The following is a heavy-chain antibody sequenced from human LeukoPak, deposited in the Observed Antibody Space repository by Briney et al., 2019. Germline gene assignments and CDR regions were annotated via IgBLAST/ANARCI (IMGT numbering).Heavy chain of an antibody. V-gene: IGHV5-51*01. Sequence: SGGSLRLSCKGSGYIFTNYWIAWVRQMPGKGLEWMGIIYPGDSDTRYSPSFQGQVTISVDKSINAAYLQWSSLKASDTAMYYCARLVGDSYSDYWGQGTLVTVSS. CDR3: ARLVGDSYSDY. J-gene: IGHJ4*02. CDR2: IYPGDSDT. CDR1: GYIFTNYW. D-gene: IGHD2-21*02.